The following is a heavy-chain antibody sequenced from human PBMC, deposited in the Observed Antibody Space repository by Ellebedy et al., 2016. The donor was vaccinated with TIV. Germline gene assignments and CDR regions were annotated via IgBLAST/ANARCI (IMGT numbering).Heavy chain of an antibody. J-gene: IGHJ2*01. Sequence: MPSETLSLTCTVYGGSLTNHFWSWIRQPPGKGLEWIASSYYSGTTNYNPSLKSRVTISVDTSKNQISLTLMSSVSAADTAVYYCARVAITAAVGGGFFDLWGRGTLVTVSS. V-gene: IGHV4-59*11. D-gene: IGHD6-13*01. CDR1: GGSLTNHF. CDR3: ARVAITAAVGGGFFDL. CDR2: SYYSGTT.